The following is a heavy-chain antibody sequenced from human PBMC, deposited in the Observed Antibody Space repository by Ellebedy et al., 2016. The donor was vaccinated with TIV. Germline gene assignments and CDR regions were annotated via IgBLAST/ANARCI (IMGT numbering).Heavy chain of an antibody. J-gene: IGHJ4*02. V-gene: IGHV3-74*01. Sequence: PGGSLRLSCAASGFTFSSYWMHWVRQAPGKGLVWVSRINSDGRSTSYADSVKGRFTISRDNAKNTLYLQMNSLRAEDTAVYYCARDFGAANLIFDYWGQGTLVTVSS. CDR1: GFTFSSYW. CDR3: ARDFGAANLIFDY. CDR2: INSDGRST. D-gene: IGHD3-16*01.